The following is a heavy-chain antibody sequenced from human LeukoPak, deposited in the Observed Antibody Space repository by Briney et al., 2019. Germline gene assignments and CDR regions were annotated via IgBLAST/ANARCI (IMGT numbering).Heavy chain of an antibody. CDR1: GYTFTGYY. V-gene: IGHV1-2*02. CDR2: INPNSGGT. D-gene: IGHD4-17*01. J-gene: IGHJ3*02. CDR3: ARVGLYGDAYAFDI. Sequence: ASVKVSCKASGYTFTGYYMHWVRQAPGQGLEWMGWINPNSGGTNYAQKFQGRVTMTRDTSISTAYMELSRLRSDDTAVYYYARVGLYGDAYAFDIWGQGTMVTVSS.